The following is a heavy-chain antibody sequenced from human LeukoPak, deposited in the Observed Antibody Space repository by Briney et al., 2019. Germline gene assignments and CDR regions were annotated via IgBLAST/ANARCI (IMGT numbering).Heavy chain of an antibody. J-gene: IGHJ5*02. D-gene: IGHD3-22*01. Sequence: GASVKVSCKASGGTFSSYAISWVRQAPGQGLEWMGGIIPIFGTANYAQKFQGRVTITADKSTSTAYMELSSLRSEDTAVYYCARDRDDSSEGWFDPWGQGTLVTVSS. CDR3: ARDRDDSSEGWFDP. CDR1: GGTFSSYA. CDR2: IIPIFGTA. V-gene: IGHV1-69*06.